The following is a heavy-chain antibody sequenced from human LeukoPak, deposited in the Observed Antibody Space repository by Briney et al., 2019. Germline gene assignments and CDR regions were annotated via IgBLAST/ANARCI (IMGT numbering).Heavy chain of an antibody. CDR2: IKQDGSER. V-gene: IGHV3-7*01. Sequence: GGSLRLSCATSGFTFSNYWTSWVRQAPGKGLEWVANIKQDGSERYYVDSVKGRFTISRDNAKNSLYLQMNSLRAEDTAVYYCARYGGSYYFDNWGQGTLVTVSS. J-gene: IGHJ4*02. CDR3: ARYGGSYYFDN. D-gene: IGHD1-26*01. CDR1: GFTFSNYW.